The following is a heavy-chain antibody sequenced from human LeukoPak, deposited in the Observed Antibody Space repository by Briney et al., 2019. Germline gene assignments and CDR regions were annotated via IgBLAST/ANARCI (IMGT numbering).Heavy chain of an antibody. CDR3: ARGRNGYYYGSGSYYP. CDR2: INHGGST. V-gene: IGHV4-34*01. CDR1: GGSFSGYY. J-gene: IGHJ5*02. Sequence: SETLSLTCAVYGGSFSGYYWSWIRQPPGKGLEWIGEINHGGSTNYNPSLKSRVTISVDTSKNQFSLKLSSVTAADTAVYYCARGRNGYYYGSGSYYPWGQGTLVTVSS. D-gene: IGHD3-10*01.